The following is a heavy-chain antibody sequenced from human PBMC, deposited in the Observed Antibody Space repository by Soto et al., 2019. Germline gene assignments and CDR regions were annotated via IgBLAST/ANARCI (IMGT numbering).Heavy chain of an antibody. D-gene: IGHD2-15*01. V-gene: IGHV1-69*06. CDR1: GGTFSSYA. CDR2: IIPIFGTA. J-gene: IGHJ6*02. Sequence: ASVKVSCKASGGTFSSYAISWVRQAPGQGLEWMGGIIPIFGTANYAQKFQGRVTITADKSTSTAYMELSSLRSEDTAVYYCAKGSECLLPHSYDYYYGMDVWGQGTTVTISS. CDR3: AKGSECLLPHSYDYYYGMDV.